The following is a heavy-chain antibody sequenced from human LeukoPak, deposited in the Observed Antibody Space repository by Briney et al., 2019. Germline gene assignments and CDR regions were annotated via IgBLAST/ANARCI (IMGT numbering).Heavy chain of an antibody. CDR2: IYYSGST. J-gene: IGHJ3*02. Sequence: SETLSLTCTVSGGSISSGGYYWSWIRQPPGKGLEWIGYIYYSGSTYYNPSLKSRVTISVDTSKNQFSLKLSSVTAADTAVYYCARPGNKVDYGTDAFDIWGQGTMVAVSS. V-gene: IGHV4-39*01. D-gene: IGHD4-17*01. CDR1: GGSISSGGYY. CDR3: ARPGNKVDYGTDAFDI.